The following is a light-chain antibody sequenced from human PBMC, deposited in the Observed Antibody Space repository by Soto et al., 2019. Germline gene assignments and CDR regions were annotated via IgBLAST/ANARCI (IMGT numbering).Light chain of an antibody. V-gene: IGLV1-44*01. CDR2: SNN. CDR3: AAWDDSLNGRV. Sequence: QSVLDEPPAASGTPGRRVTISCSGSSSNIGSNTVNWYQQLPGTAPKLLIYSNNQRPSGVPDRFSGSKSGTSASLAISGPQSEDEADYYCAAWDDSLNGRVFGGGTKVTVL. J-gene: IGLJ2*01. CDR1: SSNIGSNT.